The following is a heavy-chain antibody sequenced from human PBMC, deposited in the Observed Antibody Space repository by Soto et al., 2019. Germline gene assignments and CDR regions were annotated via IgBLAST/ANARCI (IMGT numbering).Heavy chain of an antibody. Sequence: QVQLMQSGAEVKKPGASVKVSCKASGDTFTDYYIHWVRQAPGQGLEWMGTVNPSGGHTTYAQHLLRRVTXTXXXSXXTLYMELTSLTSADTAIYYCARGGHVVVVTAALDYWGQGTLVTVSS. D-gene: IGHD2-21*02. CDR3: ARGGHVVVVTAALDY. CDR1: GDTFTDYY. CDR2: VNPSGGHT. V-gene: IGHV1-46*01. J-gene: IGHJ4*02.